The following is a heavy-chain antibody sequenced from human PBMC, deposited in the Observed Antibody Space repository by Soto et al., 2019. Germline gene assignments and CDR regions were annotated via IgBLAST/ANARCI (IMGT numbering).Heavy chain of an antibody. D-gene: IGHD6-13*01. CDR1: GYTFTSYS. CDR3: ARTLYSSSWWDY. V-gene: IGHV1-18*01. J-gene: IGHJ4*02. Sequence: QVQLVQSGGEVKKPGASVKVSCKASGYTFTSYSFNWVRQAPGQGLEWMGWISGYNGDTKYAQKSQGRVTMTTDTSTSTTYLEVRSLRHDVTAVYYCARTLYSSSWWDYWGQGTLVTVSS. CDR2: ISGYNGDT.